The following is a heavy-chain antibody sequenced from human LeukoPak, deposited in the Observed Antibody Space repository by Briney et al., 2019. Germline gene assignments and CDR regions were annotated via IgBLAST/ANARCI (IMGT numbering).Heavy chain of an antibody. D-gene: IGHD2-2*01. J-gene: IGHJ6*02. CDR3: ARSPYAPGGFYGMDV. CDR2: INHSGST. Sequence: SETLTLTCAVCGGSFSGYYWSWIRQPPGKGLEWIGEINHSGSTNYNPSLKSRVTISVDTSKNQFSLKLSPVTAADTAVYYCARSPYAPGGFYGMDVWGQGTPVTVSS. V-gene: IGHV4-34*01. CDR1: GGSFSGYY.